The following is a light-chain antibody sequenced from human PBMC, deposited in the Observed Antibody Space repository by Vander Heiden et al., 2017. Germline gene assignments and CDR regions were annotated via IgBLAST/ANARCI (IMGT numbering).Light chain of an antibody. CDR1: QSLRHSNGKNY. Sequence: DIVMTQFPLSLPVTPGESALISPRSSQSLRHSNGKNYLDWYLQKPGQSPQLLIYLGSGRASGVPDRFSGSGSGTDFTLKISSVEAEDVGVYYCMQALQTPWTFGQGTKVQIK. CDR2: LGS. V-gene: IGKV2-28*01. CDR3: MQALQTPWT. J-gene: IGKJ1*01.